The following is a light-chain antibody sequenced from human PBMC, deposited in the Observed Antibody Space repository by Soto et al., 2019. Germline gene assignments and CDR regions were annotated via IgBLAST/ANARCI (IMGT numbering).Light chain of an antibody. CDR3: QQRSNWPRMYT. CDR2: DAS. Sequence: EIVLTQSPATLSLSPGERATLSCRASQSVSSYLAWYQQKPGQAPRLLIYDASNRATGIPARFSGSGSGTAFTLTIRSLEPEDFAVYYCQQRSNWPRMYTFGPGTKLAIK. J-gene: IGKJ2*01. V-gene: IGKV3-11*01. CDR1: QSVSSY.